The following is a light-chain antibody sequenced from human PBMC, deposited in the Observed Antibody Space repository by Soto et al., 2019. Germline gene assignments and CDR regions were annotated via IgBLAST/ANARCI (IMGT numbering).Light chain of an antibody. J-gene: IGKJ2*01. CDR1: QDIITW. Sequence: IQMPQSPSVVSASVGDRVTITCRASQDIITWLAWYQQKPGKAPKLLISAASNLQSGVPSMFSGSGIGTDFTLTISSLQPEDFATYSCQQANSFPRTFGQGTKLEIK. V-gene: IGKV1-12*01. CDR2: AAS. CDR3: QQANSFPRT.